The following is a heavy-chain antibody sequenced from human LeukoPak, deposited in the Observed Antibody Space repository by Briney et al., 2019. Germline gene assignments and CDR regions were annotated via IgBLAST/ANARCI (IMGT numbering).Heavy chain of an antibody. D-gene: IGHD2-2*01. CDR3: AKDRFTFCSSTSCHLGGFDP. Sequence: GGSLRLSCAASGFTFSSYAMSWVRQALGRGLEWVSAISGSGGSTYYADSVKGRFTISRDNAKNTLYLQMNSLRAEDTAVYYCAKDRFTFCSSTSCHLGGFDPWGQGTLVTVSS. CDR1: GFTFSSYA. CDR2: ISGSGGST. V-gene: IGHV3-23*01. J-gene: IGHJ5*02.